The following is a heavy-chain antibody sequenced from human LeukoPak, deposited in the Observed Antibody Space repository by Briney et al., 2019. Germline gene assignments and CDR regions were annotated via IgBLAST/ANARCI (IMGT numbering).Heavy chain of an antibody. CDR2: IYTSGST. V-gene: IGHV4-61*02. Sequence: SETLSLTCTVSGGSISSGSYYWSWIRQPAGKGLEWIGRIYTSGSTNYNPSLKSRVTMSVDTSKNQFSLKLSSVTAADTAVYYCARDRPYYYYGSEPPMDVWGKGTTVTISS. CDR1: GGSISSGSYY. J-gene: IGHJ6*03. D-gene: IGHD3-10*01. CDR3: ARDRPYYYYGSEPPMDV.